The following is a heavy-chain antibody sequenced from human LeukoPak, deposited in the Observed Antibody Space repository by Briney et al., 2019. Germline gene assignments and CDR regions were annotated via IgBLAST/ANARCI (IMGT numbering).Heavy chain of an antibody. CDR1: GGSISSYY. V-gene: IGHV4-59*08. Sequence: SETLSLTCTVSGGSISSYYWRWVRQPPGKGLEWIGCIYYSGSTNYNPSLKSRVTISVDTSKNESSLKLSSVTAADTAVYYCARRRPGDDFWSGYYRYAFDIWGQGTMVTVSS. D-gene: IGHD3-3*01. CDR3: ARRRPGDDFWSGYYRYAFDI. CDR2: IYYSGST. J-gene: IGHJ3*02.